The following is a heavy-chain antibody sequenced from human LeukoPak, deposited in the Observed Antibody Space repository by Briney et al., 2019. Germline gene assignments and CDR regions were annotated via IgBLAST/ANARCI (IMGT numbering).Heavy chain of an antibody. Sequence: GRSLRLSCAASGFTFSSYAMHWVRQAPGKGLEWVAVISYDGSNKYYADSVKGRFTISRDNSKNTLYLQMNSLRAEDTAVYYCAKTLRELSGGAFDIWGQGTMVTVSP. CDR2: ISYDGSNK. CDR3: AKTLRELSGGAFDI. CDR1: GFTFSSYA. V-gene: IGHV3-30-3*02. D-gene: IGHD1-26*01. J-gene: IGHJ3*02.